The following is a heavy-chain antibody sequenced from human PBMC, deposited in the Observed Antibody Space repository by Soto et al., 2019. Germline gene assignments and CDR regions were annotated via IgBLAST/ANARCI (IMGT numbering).Heavy chain of an antibody. CDR3: ARDRGDYYDSSGYYGAEYYYYYYGMDV. V-gene: IGHV4-59*01. CDR1: GGSISTYY. D-gene: IGHD3-22*01. Sequence: SETLSLTCTVSGGSISTYYWSWIRQPPGKGLEWIGYIYYSGSTNYNPSLKSRVTISVDTSKNQFSLKLSSVTAADTAVYYCARDRGDYYDSSGYYGAEYYYYYYGMDVWGQGTTVTVS. J-gene: IGHJ6*02. CDR2: IYYSGST.